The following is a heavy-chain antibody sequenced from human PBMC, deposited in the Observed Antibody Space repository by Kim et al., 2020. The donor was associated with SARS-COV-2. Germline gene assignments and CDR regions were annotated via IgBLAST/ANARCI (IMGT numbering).Heavy chain of an antibody. Sequence: SETLSLTCAVYGGSFSGYYWSWIRQPPGKGLEWIGEINDSGSTKYKPSLKSRVTISGDTSKNQFSLKLSSVTAADTAVYYCARGGYGSGSYYNDYWGQGTLVTVSS. CDR3: ARGGYGSGSYYNDY. J-gene: IGHJ4*02. D-gene: IGHD3-10*01. CDR2: INDSGST. CDR1: GGSFSGYY. V-gene: IGHV4-34*01.